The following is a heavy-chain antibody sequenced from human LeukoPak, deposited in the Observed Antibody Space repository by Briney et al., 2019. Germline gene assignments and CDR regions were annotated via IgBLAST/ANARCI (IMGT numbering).Heavy chain of an antibody. CDR3: ARAADYHGSGSQLGY. J-gene: IGHJ4*02. D-gene: IGHD3-10*01. CDR1: GFTFSRNN. V-gene: IGHV4-34*01. CDR2: INHSGNT. Sequence: ESLRLSCAASGFTFSRNNMNWVRQPPAKGLEWIGEINHSGNTKYNPSLKSRVTISVDTSKNQFSLKLSSVTAADTAAYYCARAADYHGSGSQLGYWGQGILVTVSS.